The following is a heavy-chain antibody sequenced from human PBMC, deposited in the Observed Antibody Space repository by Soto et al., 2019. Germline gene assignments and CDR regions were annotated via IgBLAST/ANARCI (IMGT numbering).Heavy chain of an antibody. Sequence: SETPSRTCPLYSGSWSGYYWSWIRQPPSKWLEWIGELSPSGTTNYSPSLKSRVSISVDTSKNQFSLNLTSLTAADTAVYYCARAPKVSGSAQTHPDFWGQGSLVAVSS. CDR3: ARAPKVSGSAQTHPDF. D-gene: IGHD6-6*01. CDR1: SGSWSGYY. CDR2: LSPSGTT. J-gene: IGHJ4*02. V-gene: IGHV4-34*01.